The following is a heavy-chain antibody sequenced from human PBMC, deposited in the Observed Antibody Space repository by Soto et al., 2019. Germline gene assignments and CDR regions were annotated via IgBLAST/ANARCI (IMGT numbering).Heavy chain of an antibody. CDR3: ARYAHSYDFWSGPDAFDI. Sequence: SQTLSLTCAISGDSVSSNSAAWNWIRQSPSRGLEWLGRTYYRSKWYNDYAVSVKSRITINPDTSKNHFSLQLNSVTPEDTAVYYCARYAHSYDFWSGPDAFDIWGQGTVVTVSS. D-gene: IGHD3-3*01. CDR2: TYYRSKWYN. V-gene: IGHV6-1*01. CDR1: GDSVSSNSAA. J-gene: IGHJ3*02.